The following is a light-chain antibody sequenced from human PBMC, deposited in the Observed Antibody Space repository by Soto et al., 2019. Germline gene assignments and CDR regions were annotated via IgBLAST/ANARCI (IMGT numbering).Light chain of an antibody. J-gene: IGKJ5*01. CDR1: QSVSTN. V-gene: IGKV3-15*01. Sequence: EIVMTQSPATLSVSPGERTTLSCRASQSVSTNLAWYQQKPGQAPRLLIYGASTRATGIPARFSGSGSETEFNLTISSLQYEDFAVYYCQQYDDWPPITFGQGTRLEIK. CDR2: GAS. CDR3: QQYDDWPPIT.